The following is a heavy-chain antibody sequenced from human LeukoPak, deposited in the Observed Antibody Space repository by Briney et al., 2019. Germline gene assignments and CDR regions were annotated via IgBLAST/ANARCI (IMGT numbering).Heavy chain of an antibody. CDR2: ISAYNGNT. V-gene: IGHV1-18*01. D-gene: IGHD2-21*02. CDR3: ARLGVGSCGGDCYHNWLDP. CDR1: GYTFTSYG. Sequence: GASVKVSCKASGYTFTSYGISWVRQAPGQGREWMGWISAYNGNTNYAQKLQGRVTMTTDTSTNTAYMGLGSLRSDDTCVYYCARLGVGSCGGDCYHNWLDPWERGTLVTVSS. J-gene: IGHJ5*02.